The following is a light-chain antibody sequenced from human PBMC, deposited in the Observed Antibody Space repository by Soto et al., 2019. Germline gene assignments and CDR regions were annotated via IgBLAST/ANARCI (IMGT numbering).Light chain of an antibody. V-gene: IGKV3-20*01. CDR1: LSVSSNY. J-gene: IGKJ2*01. CDR3: QQYGTSPYT. CDR2: ATS. Sequence: VLTQSPGTLSFSPGERATLSCRASLSVSSNYLAWYQQKPGQAPRPLIYATSSRATGIPDRFSGSGSGTDFTLTISRLEPEDFAVYYCQQYGTSPYTFGQGTKVDIK.